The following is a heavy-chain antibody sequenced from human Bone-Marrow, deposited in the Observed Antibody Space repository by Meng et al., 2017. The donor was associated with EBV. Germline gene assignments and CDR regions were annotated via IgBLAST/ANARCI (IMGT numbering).Heavy chain of an antibody. CDR2: LIPMLGAP. CDR1: GGTFSSDA. CDR3: AREQLEGTAATNRPFDY. Sequence: QVQLVQAGAEVKRPGSAVKVSCKTSGGTFSSDAISWVRQAPGQGLEWMGGLIPMLGAPNYAQKFQDRVTIIADKSTSIHYMELSSLRSEDTAVYYCAREQLEGTAATNRPFDYWGQGTLVTVSS. V-gene: IGHV1-69*06. D-gene: IGHD3-3*01. J-gene: IGHJ4*02.